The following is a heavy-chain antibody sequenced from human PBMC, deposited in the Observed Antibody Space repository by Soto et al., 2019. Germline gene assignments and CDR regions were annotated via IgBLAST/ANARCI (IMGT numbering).Heavy chain of an antibody. CDR3: ARVRRFGEKIWFGEPGYNTRNNFYYFGMDV. CDR2: LHSTGAT. V-gene: IGHV4-4*07. Sequence: SETLSLTCTVSGGSINNYWWSWIRQAADKRLEWIGRLHSTGATNYNPSLRSRVTMSVDKSKNQFSLRLSSVTAADTAVYYCARVRRFGEKIWFGEPGYNTRNNFYYFGMDVWGQGTTVTV. D-gene: IGHD3-10*01. CDR1: GGSINNYW. J-gene: IGHJ6*02.